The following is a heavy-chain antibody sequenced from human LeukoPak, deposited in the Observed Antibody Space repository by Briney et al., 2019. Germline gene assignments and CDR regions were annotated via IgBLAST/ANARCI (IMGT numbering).Heavy chain of an antibody. V-gene: IGHV4-39*01. D-gene: IGHD6-19*01. CDR2: IYYSGST. Sequence: NPSETLSLTCTVSGGSISSSSYYWGWIRQPPGKGLEWIGSIYYSGSTYYNPSLKSRVTISVDTSKNQFSLKLSSVTAADTAVYYCARLSYSSGWYPVYYYYYGMDVWGQGTTVTVSS. CDR3: ARLSYSSGWYPVYYYYYGMDV. J-gene: IGHJ6*02. CDR1: GGSISSSSYY.